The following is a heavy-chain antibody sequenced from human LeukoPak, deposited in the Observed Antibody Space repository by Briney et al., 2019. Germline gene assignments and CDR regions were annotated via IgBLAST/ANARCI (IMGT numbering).Heavy chain of an antibody. CDR2: ISSSSSYI. Sequence: GGSLRHSCAASGFTFSSYSMNWVRQAPGKGLEWVSSISSSSSYIYYADSVKGRFTISRDNAKNSLYLQMNSLRAEDTAVYYCAREVAYSGSNYGMDVWGQGTTVTVSS. CDR3: AREVAYSGSNYGMDV. V-gene: IGHV3-21*01. CDR1: GFTFSSYS. J-gene: IGHJ6*02. D-gene: IGHD1-26*01.